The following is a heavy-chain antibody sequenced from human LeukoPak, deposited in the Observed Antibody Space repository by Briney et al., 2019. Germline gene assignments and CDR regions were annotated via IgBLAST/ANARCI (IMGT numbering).Heavy chain of an antibody. CDR2: IIAYNGNT. CDR1: GYTFTSYG. J-gene: IGHJ3*02. D-gene: IGHD3-10*01. V-gene: IGHV1-18*01. CDR3: ARDMVRVNDAFDI. Sequence: ASVKVSCKASGYTFTSYGISWVRPAPGQGLEWMGWIIAYNGNTNYAQKLQGRVTMTTDTSTSTAYMELRSLRSDDTAVYYCARDMVRVNDAFDIWGQGTMVTGSS.